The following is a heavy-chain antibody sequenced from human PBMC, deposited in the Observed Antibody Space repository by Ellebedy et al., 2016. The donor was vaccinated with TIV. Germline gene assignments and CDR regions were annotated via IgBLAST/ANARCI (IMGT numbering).Heavy chain of an antibody. CDR3: TTDFSN. D-gene: IGHD3-3*01. V-gene: IGHV3-15*07. CDR2: IRRIVDGGTI. J-gene: IGHJ4*02. Sequence: GESLKISXVGSGFTFSNSWMDWVRQAPGKGLEWVGRIRRIVDGGTIDYAAPVKDRFTISRDDSKNTLYLQMNNLKTEDTALYYCTTDFSNWGQGTLVTVSS. CDR1: GFTFSNSW.